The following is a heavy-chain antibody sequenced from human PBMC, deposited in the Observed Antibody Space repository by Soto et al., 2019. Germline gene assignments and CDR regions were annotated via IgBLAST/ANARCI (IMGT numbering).Heavy chain of an antibody. CDR2: INPNSGGT. CDR1: GYTFAGYY. J-gene: IGHJ6*02. V-gene: IGHV1-2*04. CDR3: ARDLSYGSGSYYGMDV. D-gene: IGHD3-10*01. Sequence: ASVKVSCKASGYTFAGYYMHWVRQAPGQGLEWMGWINPNSGGTNYAQKFQGWVTMTRDTSISTAYMELSRLRSDDTAVYYCARDLSYGSGSYYGMDVWGQGTTVTVSS.